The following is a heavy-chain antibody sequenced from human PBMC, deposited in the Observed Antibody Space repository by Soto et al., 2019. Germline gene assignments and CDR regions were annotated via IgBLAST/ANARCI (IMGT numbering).Heavy chain of an antibody. CDR3: AKAQLYIRGVIHNWFDP. D-gene: IGHD3-10*02. V-gene: IGHV3-23*01. CDR2: ISGSGGST. Sequence: EVQLLESGGGLIQPGGSLRLSCAASGLTFSSYAMSWVRQAPGKGLEWVSAISGSGGSTYYADSVKGRFTISRDNSKNTMYVQMNRLGAEDTAVYYCAKAQLYIRGVIHNWFDPWGQGTLVTVSS. CDR1: GLTFSSYA. J-gene: IGHJ5*02.